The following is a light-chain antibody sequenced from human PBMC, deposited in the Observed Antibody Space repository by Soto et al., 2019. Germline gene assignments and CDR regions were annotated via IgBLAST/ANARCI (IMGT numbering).Light chain of an antibody. V-gene: IGKV1-5*01. Sequence: DIHMAQSPSTLSASVGDRVTITCRASQSISSWLAWYQQKPGQAPRRLIYGASSWASGVPARFSGSGSGTEFTLTISSLESEDSAVYYCQQYNSWLWTFGQGTKVDIK. CDR3: QQYNSWLWT. J-gene: IGKJ1*01. CDR2: GAS. CDR1: QSISSW.